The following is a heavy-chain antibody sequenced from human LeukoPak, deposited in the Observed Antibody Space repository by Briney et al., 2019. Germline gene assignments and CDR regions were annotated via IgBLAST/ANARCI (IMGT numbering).Heavy chain of an antibody. CDR1: GFSLSTSGVG. Sequence: SGPTLVKPTQTLTLTCTFSGFSLSTSGVGVGWIRQPPGKALEWLALIYWNDDKRYSPSLKSRLTITKDTSKNQVVLAMTNMDPVDTATDYCAHLLRGWYGRINWFDPWGQGTLVTVSS. CDR2: IYWNDDK. J-gene: IGHJ5*02. D-gene: IGHD6-19*01. V-gene: IGHV2-5*01. CDR3: AHLLRGWYGRINWFDP.